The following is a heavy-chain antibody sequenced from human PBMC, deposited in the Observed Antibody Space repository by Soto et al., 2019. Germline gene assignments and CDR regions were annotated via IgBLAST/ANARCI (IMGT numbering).Heavy chain of an antibody. CDR3: ARHRYGVYGMYVDY. Sequence: SETLSLTCTVSGGSISSYYWSWIRQPPGKGLEWIGYIYYNVNTNYNPSLKSRVTISVDTSKNQFSLKLSSVTAADTAVYYCARHRYGVYGMYVDYWGQGTLVTVSS. D-gene: IGHD5-18*01. CDR1: GGSISSYY. J-gene: IGHJ4*02. CDR2: IYYNVNT. V-gene: IGHV4-59*08.